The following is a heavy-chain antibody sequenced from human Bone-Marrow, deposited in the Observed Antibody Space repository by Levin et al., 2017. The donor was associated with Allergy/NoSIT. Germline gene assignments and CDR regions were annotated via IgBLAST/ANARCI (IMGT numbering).Heavy chain of an antibody. CDR1: AFRFDSYT. CDR2: IAKNGGNI. CDR3: ARAPPTVGLDY. J-gene: IGHJ4*02. D-gene: IGHD4-23*01. V-gene: IGHV3-30-3*01. Sequence: QAGGSLRLSCVGSAFRFDSYTLHWVRQAPGKGLEWISVIAKNGGNIYYAGSVKGRFTISRDNSKNTLYLHMNSLRAEDTAVYYCARAPPTVGLDYWGQGTLVTVSS.